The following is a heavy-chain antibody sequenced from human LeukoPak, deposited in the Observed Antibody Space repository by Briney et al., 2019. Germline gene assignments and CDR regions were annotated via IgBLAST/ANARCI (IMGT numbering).Heavy chain of an antibody. CDR2: INHSGST. D-gene: IGHD3-10*01. CDR1: GGSFSGYY. V-gene: IGHV4-34*01. CDR3: ARVVRVRGVSRKDY. Sequence: KTSETLSLACAVYGGSFSGYYWSWIRQPPGKGLEWIGEINHSGSTNYNPSLKSRVTISVDTSKNQFSLKLSSVTAADTAVYYCARVVRVRGVSRKDYWGQGTLVTVSS. J-gene: IGHJ4*02.